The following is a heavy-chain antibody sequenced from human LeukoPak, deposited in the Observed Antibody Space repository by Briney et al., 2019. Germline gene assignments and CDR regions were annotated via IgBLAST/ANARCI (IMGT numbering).Heavy chain of an antibody. CDR3: ARDWSERSSGWYGVFDY. V-gene: IGHV3-48*01. Sequence: GGSLRLSCAASGFTFSSYSMNWVRQAPGKGLEWVSYISSSSTIYYADSVKGRFTISRDNAKNSLYLQMNSLRAEDTAVYYCARDWSERSSGWYGVFDYWGQGTLVTVSS. CDR2: ISSSSTI. CDR1: GFTFSSYS. D-gene: IGHD6-19*01. J-gene: IGHJ4*02.